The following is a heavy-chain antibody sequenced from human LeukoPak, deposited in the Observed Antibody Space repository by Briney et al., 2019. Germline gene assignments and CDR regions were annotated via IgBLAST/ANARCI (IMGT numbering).Heavy chain of an antibody. CDR3: ALGMYRSGWRFDY. Sequence: GESLKISCEGSGYSFTTYWIGWVRQMPGKGLEWMGIIYPGDSDTRYRPSFRGQVTTSADKSISTAYLQWSSLKASDTAMYYCALGMYRSGWRFDYWGQGTLVTVSS. CDR1: GYSFTTYW. V-gene: IGHV5-51*01. J-gene: IGHJ4*02. CDR2: IYPGDSDT. D-gene: IGHD6-19*01.